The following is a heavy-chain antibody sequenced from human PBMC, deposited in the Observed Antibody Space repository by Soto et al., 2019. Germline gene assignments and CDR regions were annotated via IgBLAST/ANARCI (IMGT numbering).Heavy chain of an antibody. CDR3: ARGCSMVRANWFDP. Sequence: LSLTCAVSGGSISSGGYSWSWIRQPPGKGLEWIGYIYHSGSTYYNPSLKSRVTISVDRSKNQFSLKLSSVTAADTAVYYCARGCSMVRANWFDPWGQGTLVTVSS. D-gene: IGHD3-10*01. CDR1: GGSISSGGYS. J-gene: IGHJ5*02. V-gene: IGHV4-30-2*01. CDR2: IYHSGST.